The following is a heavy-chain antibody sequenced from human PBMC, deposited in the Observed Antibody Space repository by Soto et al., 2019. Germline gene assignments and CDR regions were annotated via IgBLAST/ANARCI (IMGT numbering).Heavy chain of an antibody. CDR2: IYYSGST. CDR1: GGSISSGGYY. CDR3: ARGVDTAMVNFDY. V-gene: IGHV4-31*03. J-gene: IGHJ4*02. Sequence: SETLSLTCTVSGGSISSGGYYWSWIRKHTGKGLEWIGYIYYSGSTYYNPSLKSRVTISVDTSKNQFSLKLSSVTAADTAVYYCARGVDTAMVNFDYWGQGTLVT. D-gene: IGHD5-18*01.